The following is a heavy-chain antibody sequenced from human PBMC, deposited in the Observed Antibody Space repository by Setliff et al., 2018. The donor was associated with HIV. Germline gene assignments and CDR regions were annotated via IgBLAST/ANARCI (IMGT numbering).Heavy chain of an antibody. J-gene: IGHJ5*02. V-gene: IGHV3-9*01. Sequence: SLRLSCAASGFTFDDYAMHWVRQAPGKGLEWVSGISWNSGSIGYADSVKGRFTISRDNAKNSLYLQMNSLRSEDTALYYCAKSPNRYSPLDWFDPWGQGTLVTV. CDR2: ISWNSGSI. CDR3: AKSPNRYSPLDWFDP. CDR1: GFTFDDYA. D-gene: IGHD5-18*01.